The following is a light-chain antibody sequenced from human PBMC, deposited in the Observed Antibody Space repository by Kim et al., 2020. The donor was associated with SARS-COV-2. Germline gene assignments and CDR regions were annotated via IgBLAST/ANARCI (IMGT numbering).Light chain of an antibody. CDR1: QSISTW. CDR3: QQYNSYSYT. Sequence: DIQMTQSPSTLSASVGDRVTITCRASQSISTWLAWYQQKPGKAPNLLIYKASSLESGVPSRFSGSGSGTEFTLTIRSLQPDDFATYYCQQYNSYSYTFGQGTKLEI. CDR2: KAS. V-gene: IGKV1-5*03. J-gene: IGKJ2*01.